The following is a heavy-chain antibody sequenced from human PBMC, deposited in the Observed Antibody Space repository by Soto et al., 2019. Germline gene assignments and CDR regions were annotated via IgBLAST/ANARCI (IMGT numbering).Heavy chain of an antibody. Sequence: PSETLSLTCTVSGGSISSYYWSWIRQPPGKGLEWIGYIYYSGSTNYNPSLKSRVTISVDTSKNQFSLKLSSVTAADTAVYYCARGSITIFGDFDYWGKGTLVTVSS. J-gene: IGHJ4*02. V-gene: IGHV4-59*01. CDR3: ARGSITIFGDFDY. CDR1: GGSISSYY. CDR2: IYYSGST. D-gene: IGHD3-3*01.